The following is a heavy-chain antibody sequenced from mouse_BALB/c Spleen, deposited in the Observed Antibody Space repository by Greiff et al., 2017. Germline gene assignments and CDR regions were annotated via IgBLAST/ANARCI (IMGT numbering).Heavy chain of an antibody. J-gene: IGHJ4*01. CDR1: GFTFSSYA. Sequence: EVKLVESGGGLVKPGGSLKLSCAASGFTFSSYAMSWVRQTPEKRLEWVASISSGGSTYYPDSVKGRFTISRDNARNILYLQMSSLRSEDTAMYYCASFPSYYAMDYWGQGTSVTVSS. V-gene: IGHV5-6-5*01. CDR2: ISSGGST. CDR3: ASFPSYYAMDY.